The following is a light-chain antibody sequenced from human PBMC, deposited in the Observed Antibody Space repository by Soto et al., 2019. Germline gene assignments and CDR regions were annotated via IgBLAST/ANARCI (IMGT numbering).Light chain of an antibody. CDR2: GNT. CDR3: QSHDSSLNSWV. V-gene: IGLV1-40*01. J-gene: IGLJ3*02. Sequence: QSVLTQPPSMSGAPGQRVTISCTGSSSNIGAGYDVHWYQLLPGTAPKLLIYGNTNRPSGVPDRFSGSKSGTSASLANTGLLAEDEDDYYCQSHDSSLNSWVFGGGTKLTVL. CDR1: SSNIGAGYD.